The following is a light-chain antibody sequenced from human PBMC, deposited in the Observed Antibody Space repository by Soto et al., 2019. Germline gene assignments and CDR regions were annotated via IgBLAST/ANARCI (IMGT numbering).Light chain of an antibody. CDR2: GAS. CDR3: QQYADWPRT. J-gene: IGKJ1*01. Sequence: EIVLTQSPATLSVSPGERATLSCRASQSVSSNLAWYQQKPGQAPRLLIYGASTRATGIPARFSGSGSGTEFTLTISSLQSGDFAVYYYQQYADWPRTFGQGTKVEIK. CDR1: QSVSSN. V-gene: IGKV3-15*01.